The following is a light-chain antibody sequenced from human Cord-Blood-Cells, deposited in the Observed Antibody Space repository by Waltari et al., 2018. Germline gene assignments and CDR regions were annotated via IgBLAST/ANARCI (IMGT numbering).Light chain of an antibody. CDR1: QSISSY. CDR2: AAF. Sequence: DIQMTQSPSSLSASVGDRVTITCRASQSISSYLNWYQQKPGKAPKLLIYAAFSLHSRVPTRFSISGSKTDFTLTVSSLQPEDCAPYYSQQSYSTPWTFGQGTKVEIK. CDR3: QQSYSTPWT. V-gene: IGKV1-39*01. J-gene: IGKJ1*01.